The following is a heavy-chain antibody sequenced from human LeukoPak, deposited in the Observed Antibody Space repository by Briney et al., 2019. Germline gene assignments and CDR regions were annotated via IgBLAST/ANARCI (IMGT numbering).Heavy chain of an antibody. CDR1: GSTFTTYD. Sequence: ASVKVSCKASGSTFTTYDINWVRQATGQGLEWMGWMNPNSGNTGYAQKFQGRVTMTRDTSISTAYMELSRLRSDDTAVCYCARDRVDDYYDRGYYFDYWGQGTLVTVSS. V-gene: IGHV1-8*01. D-gene: IGHD3-22*01. CDR3: ARDRVDDYYDRGYYFDY. J-gene: IGHJ4*02. CDR2: MNPNSGNT.